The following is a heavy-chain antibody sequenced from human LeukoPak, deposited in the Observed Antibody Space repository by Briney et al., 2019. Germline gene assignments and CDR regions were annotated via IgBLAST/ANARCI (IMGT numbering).Heavy chain of an antibody. D-gene: IGHD3-10*01. CDR2: IKSDGSDT. Sequence: TGGSLRLSCAASGFTVSGNYMSWVRLAPGKGLEWVSRIKSDGSDTTYADFVKGRFTISRDNAKNTLYLQMNSLRAEDTAVYYCARDRAYASDIWGQGTMVTVSS. CDR3: ARDRAYASDI. CDR1: GFTVSGNY. V-gene: IGHV3-74*01. J-gene: IGHJ3*02.